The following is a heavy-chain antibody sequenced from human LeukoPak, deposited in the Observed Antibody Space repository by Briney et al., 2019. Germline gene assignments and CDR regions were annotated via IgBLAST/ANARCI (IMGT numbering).Heavy chain of an antibody. D-gene: IGHD3-9*01. J-gene: IGHJ5*02. Sequence: ASVKVSCKASGYTFTGYYMHWVRQAPGQGLEWMGWMNPNSGNTGYAQKFQGRVTITRNTSISTAYMELSSLRSEDTAVYYCARGDYDILTGYYPNWFDPWGQGTLVTVSS. CDR1: GYTFTGYY. CDR2: MNPNSGNT. CDR3: ARGDYDILTGYYPNWFDP. V-gene: IGHV1-8*03.